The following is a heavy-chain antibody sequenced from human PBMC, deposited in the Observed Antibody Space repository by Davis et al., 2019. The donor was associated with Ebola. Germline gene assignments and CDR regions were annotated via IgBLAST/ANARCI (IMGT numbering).Heavy chain of an antibody. CDR3: VRDSGYYSHDY. J-gene: IGHJ4*01. Sequence: GESLKTSCAASGFTFSNFHIHWVRQTPGKGLVWVARIDPDGTGTNYADSLKGRFTISRDNAKNTLSLQMNSLRVEDTAVYYCVRDSGYYSHDYWGHGTLVTVSS. CDR2: IDPDGTGT. D-gene: IGHD5-12*01. CDR1: GFTFSNFH. V-gene: IGHV3-74*01.